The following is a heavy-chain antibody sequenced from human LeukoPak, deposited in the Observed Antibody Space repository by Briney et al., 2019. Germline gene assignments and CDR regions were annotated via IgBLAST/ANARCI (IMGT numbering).Heavy chain of an antibody. V-gene: IGHV4-4*07. Sequence: PSETLSLTCTVSGDSISSYYWSWLRQPAGKGLEWIGRIYTSGSTNYNPSLKSRVTMSVDTSKNQFSLKLSSVTAADTAVYYCARESFGESMDNWFDPWGQGTLVTVSS. J-gene: IGHJ5*02. D-gene: IGHD3-10*01. CDR3: ARESFGESMDNWFDP. CDR1: GDSISSYY. CDR2: IYTSGST.